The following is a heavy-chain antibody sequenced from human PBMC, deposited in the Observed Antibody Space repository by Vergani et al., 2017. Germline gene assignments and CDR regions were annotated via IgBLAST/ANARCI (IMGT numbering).Heavy chain of an antibody. CDR3: ALSHLVGYFDS. Sequence: QLLLQESGPGLVKPSETLSLTCTVSGGSVSTGGYYWAWIRPSPGKGLEWIASIYFSGNTFHNPSLKSRVSISIDTSKNQFSLKLTSVPAADKSIFFCALSHLVGYFDSWGQGTQVTVSS. CDR2: IYFSGNT. CDR1: GGSVSTGGYY. V-gene: IGHV4-39*01. J-gene: IGHJ4*02.